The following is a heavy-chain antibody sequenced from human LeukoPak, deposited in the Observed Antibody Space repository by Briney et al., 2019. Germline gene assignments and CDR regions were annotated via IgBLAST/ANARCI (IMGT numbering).Heavy chain of an antibody. Sequence: GGSLRLSCAASGFTFSSYSMNWVRQAPGKGLEWVSYISSSSSTIYYADSVKGRFTISRDNAKNSLYLQMNSLRAEDTSVYYCARALYPASNDAFDIWGQGTMVTVSS. D-gene: IGHD3-16*01. V-gene: IGHV3-48*01. CDR2: ISSSSSTI. CDR3: ARALYPASNDAFDI. CDR1: GFTFSSYS. J-gene: IGHJ3*02.